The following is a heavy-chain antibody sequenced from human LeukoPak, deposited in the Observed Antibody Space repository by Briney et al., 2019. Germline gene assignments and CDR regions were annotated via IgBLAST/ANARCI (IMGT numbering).Heavy chain of an antibody. D-gene: IGHD6-13*01. CDR2: IVVGSGNT. CDR1: GFTFTSSA. CDR3: AAGLGAAAGLYYYYYMDV. J-gene: IGHJ6*03. V-gene: IGHV1-58*02. Sequence: GASVKVSCKASGFTFTSSAMQWVRQARGQRLEWMGWIVVGSGNTNYAQKFQERVTITRDMSTSTAYMELSSLRSEDTAVYYCAAGLGAAAGLYYYYYMDVWGKGTTVTVSS.